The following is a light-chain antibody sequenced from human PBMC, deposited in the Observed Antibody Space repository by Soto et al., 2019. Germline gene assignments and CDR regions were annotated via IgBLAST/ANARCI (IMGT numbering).Light chain of an antibody. Sequence: QSVLTQPPSASGSPGQRVTISCSGSSSNIGTNYVYWYQQFPPKAPKLLIFKNNKRSSGVPDRFSGSKSGDSASLTISGLRSEDEAEYYCSAWDDSLRGGVFGGGTQLTVL. J-gene: IGLJ7*01. V-gene: IGLV1-47*01. CDR1: SSNIGTNY. CDR3: SAWDDSLRGGV. CDR2: KNN.